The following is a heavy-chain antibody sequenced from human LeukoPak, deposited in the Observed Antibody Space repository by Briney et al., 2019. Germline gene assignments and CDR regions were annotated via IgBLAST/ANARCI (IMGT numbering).Heavy chain of an antibody. CDR1: GGSISSSSYY. Sequence: PLETLSLTCTVSGGSISSSSYYWGRIRQPPGKGLEWIGGIYYSGSTYYNPSLKSRVTISVDTSKNQFSLKLSSVTAADTAVYYCASGIAVAGDPLFDYWGQGTLVTVSS. CDR2: IYYSGST. CDR3: ASGIAVAGDPLFDY. D-gene: IGHD6-19*01. J-gene: IGHJ4*02. V-gene: IGHV4-39*07.